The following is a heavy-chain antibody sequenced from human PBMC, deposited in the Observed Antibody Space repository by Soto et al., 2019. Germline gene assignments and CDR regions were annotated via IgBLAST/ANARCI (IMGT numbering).Heavy chain of an antibody. Sequence: LSLTCAVSGGSISSGGYSWSWIRQPPGKGLEWIGYIYHSGSTYYNPSLKSRVTISVDRSKNQFSLKLSSVTAADTAVYYCAREYCSSTSCPGIDPWGQGTLVTVSS. D-gene: IGHD2-2*01. CDR3: AREYCSSTSCPGIDP. CDR1: GGSISSGGYS. CDR2: IYHSGST. J-gene: IGHJ5*02. V-gene: IGHV4-30-2*01.